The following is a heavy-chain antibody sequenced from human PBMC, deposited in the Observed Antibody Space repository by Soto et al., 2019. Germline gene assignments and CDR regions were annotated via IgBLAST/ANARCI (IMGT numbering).Heavy chain of an antibody. CDR1: GFTFTRYS. CDR3: ARESEDLTSNFDY. J-gene: IGHJ4*02. V-gene: IGHV3-21*01. CDR2: ISSTTNYI. Sequence: GGSLRLSCAASGFTFTRYSMNWVRQAPGRGLEWVSSISSTTNYIYYADSMKGRFTVSRDNAKNSVYLEMNSLSAEDTAVYYCARESEDLTSNFDYWGQGTLVTVSS.